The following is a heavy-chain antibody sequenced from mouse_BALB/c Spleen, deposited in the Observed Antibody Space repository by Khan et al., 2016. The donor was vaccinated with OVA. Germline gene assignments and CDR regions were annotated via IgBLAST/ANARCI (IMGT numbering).Heavy chain of an antibody. CDR3: ARDYWFTY. V-gene: IGHV5-6-5*01. CDR2: ISSGGST. Sequence: EVKVVESGGGLVKPGGSLKLSCAASGFTFSNYAMSWVRQTPEKRLEWVASISSGGSTYYPDSVKGRFTISRDNDRNILYLQMSSLRSEDTAMYCCARDYWFTYWGQGTLVTVSA. J-gene: IGHJ3*01. CDR1: GFTFSNYA.